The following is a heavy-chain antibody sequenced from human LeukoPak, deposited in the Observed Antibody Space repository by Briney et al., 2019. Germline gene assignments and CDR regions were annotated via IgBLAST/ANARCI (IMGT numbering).Heavy chain of an antibody. Sequence: PGRSLRLSCTASGSTFGDYAMSWVRQAPGKGLEWVGFIRSKAYGGTTEYAASVKGRFTISRDDSKSIAYLQMNSLKTEDTAVYYCTRGLDTAMVTVYYYGMDVWGQGTTVTVSS. V-gene: IGHV3-49*04. CDR2: IRSKAYGGTT. CDR3: TRGLDTAMVTVYYYGMDV. D-gene: IGHD5-18*01. CDR1: GSTFGDYA. J-gene: IGHJ6*02.